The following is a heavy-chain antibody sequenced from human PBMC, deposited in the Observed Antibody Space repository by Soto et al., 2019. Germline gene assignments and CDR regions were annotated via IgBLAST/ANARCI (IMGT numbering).Heavy chain of an antibody. CDR1: GGSFSGYY. V-gene: IGHV4-34*01. CDR2: INHSGST. J-gene: IGHJ4*02. D-gene: IGHD6-19*01. CDR3: ARVKSLLVAGTFDY. Sequence: PSDTLSLTCAVYGGSFSGYYWSWIRQPPGKGLEWIGEINHSGSTNYNPSLKSRVTISVDTSKNQFSLKLSSVTAADTAVYYCARVKSLLVAGTFDYWGQGTLVTVS.